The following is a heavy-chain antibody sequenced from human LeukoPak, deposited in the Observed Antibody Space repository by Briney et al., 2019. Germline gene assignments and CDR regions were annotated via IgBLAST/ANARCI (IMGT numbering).Heavy chain of an antibody. CDR3: ARRTAAAGYYFDD. Sequence: SESLSLTRAVSSGSLSIYYWSCARHPPAKGLEWIGYSYYSGSTKYNPSIKSRVTISVDTTKTQSSLKLSSVTAADTAVYYCARRTAAAGYYFDDWGQGTLVTVSA. D-gene: IGHD6-13*01. CDR2: SYYSGST. J-gene: IGHJ4*02. CDR1: SGSLSIYY. V-gene: IGHV4-59*08.